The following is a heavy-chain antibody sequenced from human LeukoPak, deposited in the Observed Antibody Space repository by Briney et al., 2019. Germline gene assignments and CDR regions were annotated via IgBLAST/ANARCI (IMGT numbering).Heavy chain of an antibody. CDR1: GFTFGDYA. CDR3: TRVYYDYVWGSYRYNKFCYFDY. CDR2: IRSKAYGVTT. Sequence: PPGRSLRLSCPASGFTFGDYAMSWVRPAPGKGLEWVGFIRSKAYGVTTEYAASVKGRFTISRDDSKSIAYLQMNSLKTEDTAVYYCTRVYYDYVWGSYRYNKFCYFDYWGQGTLVTVSS. V-gene: IGHV3-49*04. J-gene: IGHJ4*02. D-gene: IGHD3-16*02.